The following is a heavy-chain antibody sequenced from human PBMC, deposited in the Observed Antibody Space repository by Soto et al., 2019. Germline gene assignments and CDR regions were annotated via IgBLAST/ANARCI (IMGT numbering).Heavy chain of an antibody. J-gene: IGHJ3*02. Sequence: GGSLRLSCAASGFTFSSYGMHWVRQALGKGLEWVALIWFDGSDKYYTESVKGRFAISRDNSKSTLYLQMNGLRAEDTALYYCAGLYCSATSCYSVGAFDIRGPGTMGTVSS. CDR2: IWFDGSDK. CDR3: AGLYCSATSCYSVGAFDI. CDR1: GFTFSSYG. V-gene: IGHV3-33*01. D-gene: IGHD2-15*01.